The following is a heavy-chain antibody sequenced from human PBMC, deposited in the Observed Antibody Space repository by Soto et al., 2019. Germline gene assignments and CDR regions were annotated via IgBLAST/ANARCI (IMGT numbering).Heavy chain of an antibody. D-gene: IGHD1-26*01. Sequence: EVQLLESGGGLVQPGGSLRLSCAASGFTFSSYALSWVRQAPGKGLEWVSAITGSGGSTYYADSVKGRFTISRDNSKNTLPLQMNSLRAEDTTVYYCAKGLGSGSYAASDSWGQGTLVTVSS. J-gene: IGHJ5*01. CDR2: ITGSGGST. CDR1: GFTFSSYA. CDR3: AKGLGSGSYAASDS. V-gene: IGHV3-23*01.